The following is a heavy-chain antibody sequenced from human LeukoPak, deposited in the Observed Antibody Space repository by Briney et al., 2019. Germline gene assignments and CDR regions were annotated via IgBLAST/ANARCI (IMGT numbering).Heavy chain of an antibody. CDR1: GFTFSSYW. Sequence: GGSLRLSCAASGFTFSSYWMSWVRQAPGKGLEWVANIKQDGSEEYYVDSVKGRFTISRDNAKNSLYLQMNSLRAEDTAVYYCARDSSSWIYYYYYYMDVWGKGTTVTVSS. D-gene: IGHD6-13*01. J-gene: IGHJ6*03. CDR2: IKQDGSEE. CDR3: ARDSSSWIYYYYYYMDV. V-gene: IGHV3-7*01.